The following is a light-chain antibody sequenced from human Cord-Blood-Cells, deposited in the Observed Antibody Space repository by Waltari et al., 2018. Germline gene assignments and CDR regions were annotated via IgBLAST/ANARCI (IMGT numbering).Light chain of an antibody. CDR3: QQYNSYSYS. J-gene: IGKJ2*03. V-gene: IGKV1-5*03. CDR1: QSISSW. Sequence: DIQMTQYPSTLSASVGDRVTITCRASQSISSWLARYQQKPGKAPKLLIYKASSLESGVPSRFSGSGSGSEFTLTISSLQSDDFATYYCQQYNSYSYSFGQGTKLEIK. CDR2: KAS.